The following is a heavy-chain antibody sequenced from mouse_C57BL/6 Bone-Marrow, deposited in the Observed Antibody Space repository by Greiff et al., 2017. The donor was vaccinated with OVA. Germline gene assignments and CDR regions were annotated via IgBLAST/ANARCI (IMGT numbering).Heavy chain of an antibody. CDR2: IDPENGDT. J-gene: IGHJ3*01. V-gene: IGHV14-4*01. CDR3: TIDSSGYWFAY. CDR1: GFNIKDDY. Sequence: EVQLQQSGAELVRPGASVKLSCTASGFNIKDDYMHWVKQRPEQGLEWIGWIDPENGDTEYASKFQGKATITADTSSNTAYLQPSSLTSEDTAVYYCTIDSSGYWFAYWGQGTLVTVSA. D-gene: IGHD3-2*02.